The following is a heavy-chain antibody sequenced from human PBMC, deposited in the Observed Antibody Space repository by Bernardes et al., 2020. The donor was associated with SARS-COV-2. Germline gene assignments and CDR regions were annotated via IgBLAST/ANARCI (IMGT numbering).Heavy chain of an antibody. Sequence: VGSLRLSCAVSGFTFSSYAMSWVRQAPGKGLEWVSAISGSGGSTYYADSVKDRFTISRDNSKNTLYLQMNSLRAEDTAVYYCAKAVVRGVYYYYGMDVWGQGTTVTVSS. D-gene: IGHD3-10*01. CDR2: ISGSGGST. J-gene: IGHJ6*02. CDR1: GFTFSSYA. V-gene: IGHV3-23*01. CDR3: AKAVVRGVYYYYGMDV.